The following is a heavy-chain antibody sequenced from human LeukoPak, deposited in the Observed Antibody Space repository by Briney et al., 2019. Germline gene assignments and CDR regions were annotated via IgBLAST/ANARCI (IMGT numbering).Heavy chain of an antibody. CDR2: ISYDGSNK. CDR3: AREVVVPAAAYFDY. J-gene: IGHJ4*02. Sequence: PGRSLRLSCAASGFTFSSYAMHRVRQAPGKGLEWVAVISYDGSNKYYADSVKGRFTISRDNSKNTLYLQMNSLRAEDTAVYYCAREVVVPAAAYFDYWGQGTLVTVSS. D-gene: IGHD2-2*01. V-gene: IGHV3-30*01. CDR1: GFTFSSYA.